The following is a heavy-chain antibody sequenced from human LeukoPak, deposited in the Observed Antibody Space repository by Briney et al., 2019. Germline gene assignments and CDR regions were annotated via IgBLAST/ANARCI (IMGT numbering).Heavy chain of an antibody. CDR1: GGSTNSYY. J-gene: IGHJ4*02. CDR2: IYSSGST. D-gene: IGHD2-2*01. Sequence: SETLSLTCSVSGGSTNSYYWSWIRQSGGKGLEWIGRIYSSGSTVYNPSLNSRLTMSIDTSKNQFSLTLKSVTATDTAVYYCARVKSSSTSWTFDQWGQGALVTVSS. V-gene: IGHV4-4*07. CDR3: ARVKSSSTSWTFDQ.